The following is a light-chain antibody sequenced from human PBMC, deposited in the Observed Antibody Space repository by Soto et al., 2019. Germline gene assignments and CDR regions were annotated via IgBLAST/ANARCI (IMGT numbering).Light chain of an antibody. J-gene: IGKJ1*01. CDR3: QQSYSHPT. CDR1: QSIDIY. V-gene: IGKV1-39*01. CDR2: SAS. Sequence: QLTQSPSSLSASVGDRVTITCRASQSIDIYLHWYQQKPGKAPKLLIYSASSSQRGVPSRFSGSGSGTDFTLTISSLQPEASATYYCQQSYSHPTFGQGTKVEVK.